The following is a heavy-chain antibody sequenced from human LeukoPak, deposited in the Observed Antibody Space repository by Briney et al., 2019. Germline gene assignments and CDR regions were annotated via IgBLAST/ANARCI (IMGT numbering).Heavy chain of an antibody. Sequence: PGGSLRLSCAASGFTFDDYAMHWVRQAPGKGLEWVSGIGWNSGGIVYADSVKGRFTISRDNSKNTLYLQMNSLRAEDTAVYYCARDLAPMNYYDSSGYAPSAYYYYGMDVWGQGTTVTVSS. CDR1: GFTFDDYA. V-gene: IGHV3-9*01. CDR2: IGWNSGGI. CDR3: ARDLAPMNYYDSSGYAPSAYYYYGMDV. J-gene: IGHJ6*02. D-gene: IGHD3-22*01.